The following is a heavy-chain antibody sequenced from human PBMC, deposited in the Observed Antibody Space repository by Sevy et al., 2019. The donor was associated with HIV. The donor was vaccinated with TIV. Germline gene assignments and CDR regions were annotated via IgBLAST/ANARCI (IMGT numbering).Heavy chain of an antibody. D-gene: IGHD3-10*01. V-gene: IGHV3-11*01. CDR1: GFTFSDYY. Sequence: GGSLRLSCAASGFTFSDYYMSWIRQAPGKGLEWVSYISSSGSTIYYADSVKSRFTISRDKAKNSLYLKMNSLRAEDTAVYYCARALQFPGEDSGSWGQGTLVTVSS. J-gene: IGHJ5*02. CDR2: ISSSGSTI. CDR3: ARALQFPGEDSGS.